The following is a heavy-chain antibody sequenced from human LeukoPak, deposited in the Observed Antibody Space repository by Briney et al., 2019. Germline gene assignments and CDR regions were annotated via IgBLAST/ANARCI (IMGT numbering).Heavy chain of an antibody. D-gene: IGHD3-9*01. CDR2: IYYNGST. CDR1: GGSISSGGYS. J-gene: IGHJ3*02. CDR3: ARWDYDILTGFENAFDI. V-gene: IGHV4-30-4*07. Sequence: SETLSLTCAVSGGSISSGGYSWSWIRQPPGEGLEWIGYIYYNGSTYYNPSLKSRVTISVDTSKNQFSLKLSSVTAADTAVYYCARWDYDILTGFENAFDIWGQGTMVTVSS.